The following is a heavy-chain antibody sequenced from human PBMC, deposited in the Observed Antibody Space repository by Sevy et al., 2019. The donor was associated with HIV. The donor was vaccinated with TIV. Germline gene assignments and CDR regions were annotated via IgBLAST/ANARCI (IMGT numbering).Heavy chain of an antibody. CDR3: VRETNMLPRGAFDF. D-gene: IGHD3-16*01. CDR1: GFTFSSYP. Sequence: GGSLRLSCAASGFTFSSYPMHWVRQAPGKGLEWVSFISFDGNDKYYADSVKGRFTITRDNSKNTLFLQMNSLRAEDTAFYYCVRETNMLPRGAFDFWGQGTMVTVSS. V-gene: IGHV3-30-3*01. J-gene: IGHJ3*01. CDR2: ISFDGNDK.